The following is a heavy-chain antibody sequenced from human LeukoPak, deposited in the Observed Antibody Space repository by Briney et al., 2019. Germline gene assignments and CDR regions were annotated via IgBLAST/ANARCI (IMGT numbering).Heavy chain of an antibody. CDR3: ARDSILSSVAVTGSDYYYGMDV. CDR2: IWYDGSNK. Sequence: PGGSLRLSCAASGFTFSSYGMHWVRQAPGKGLEWVAVIWYDGSNKYYADSVRGRFTISRDNSKNTLYLQMNSLRAEDTAVYCCARDSILSSVAVTGSDYYYGMDVWGQGTTVTVSS. D-gene: IGHD6-19*01. J-gene: IGHJ6*02. V-gene: IGHV3-33*01. CDR1: GFTFSSYG.